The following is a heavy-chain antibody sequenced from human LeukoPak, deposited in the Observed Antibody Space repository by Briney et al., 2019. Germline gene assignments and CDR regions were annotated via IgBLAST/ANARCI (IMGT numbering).Heavy chain of an antibody. V-gene: IGHV4-59*08. CDR2: IYYTGAT. CDR3: ARLGFCRGDNCLDDY. CDR1: GGSISPYY. J-gene: IGHJ4*02. D-gene: IGHD2-15*01. Sequence: SETLSLTCTVSGGSISPYYWSWMRQTPGKGPEYVGYIYYTGATNYNPSLKSRVTISLDTSTKQFSLKLSSVTATDTAVYYCARLGFCRGDNCLDDYWGQGTLVTVSS.